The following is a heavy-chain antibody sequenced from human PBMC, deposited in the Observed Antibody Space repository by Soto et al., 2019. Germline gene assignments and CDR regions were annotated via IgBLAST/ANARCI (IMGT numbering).Heavy chain of an antibody. J-gene: IGHJ4*02. Sequence: GGSLRLSCAASGFTFSSYGMHWVRQAPGKGLEWVAVIWYDGSNKYYADSVKGRFTISRDNSKNTLYLQMNSLRAEDTAVYYCARDSEAYSSSPFDYWGQGALVTVSS. V-gene: IGHV3-33*01. CDR2: IWYDGSNK. D-gene: IGHD6-6*01. CDR1: GFTFSSYG. CDR3: ARDSEAYSSSPFDY.